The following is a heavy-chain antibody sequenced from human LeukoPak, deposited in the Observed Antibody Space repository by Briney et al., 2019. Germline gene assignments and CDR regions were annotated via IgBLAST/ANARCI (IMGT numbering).Heavy chain of an antibody. CDR1: GGTLSSYA. V-gene: IGHV1-69*04. Sequence: SVKVSCKASGGTLSSYAISWVRQAPGQGLEWMGRIIPILGIANYAQKFQGRVTITADKSTSTAYMELSSLRSEDTAVYYCARGPMVRGGDYFDYWGQGTLVTVSS. J-gene: IGHJ4*02. CDR2: IIPILGIA. D-gene: IGHD3-10*01. CDR3: ARGPMVRGGDYFDY.